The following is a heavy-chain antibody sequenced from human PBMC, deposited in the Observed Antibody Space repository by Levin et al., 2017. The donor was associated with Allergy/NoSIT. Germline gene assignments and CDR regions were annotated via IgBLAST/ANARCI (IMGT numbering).Heavy chain of an antibody. J-gene: IGHJ4*02. CDR3: ARLGYSYGSDY. D-gene: IGHD5-18*01. CDR1: GFSFSTNW. V-gene: IGHV3-74*03. Sequence: GGSLRLSCAVSGFSFSTNWMHWVRQVPGKGLVWVSRVNSHGNKTTYADSVRGRFTISRDNAKSTLYLQMNSLRAEETAVYYCARLGYSYGSDYWGKGTLVTVSS. CDR2: VNSHGNKT.